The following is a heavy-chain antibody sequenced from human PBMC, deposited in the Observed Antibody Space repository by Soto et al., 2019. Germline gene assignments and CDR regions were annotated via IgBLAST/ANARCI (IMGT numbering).Heavy chain of an antibody. CDR2: IDPSDSYT. V-gene: IGHV5-10-1*01. CDR3: ARPHCSSTSCYYYFDY. CDR1: GYSFTSYW. D-gene: IGHD2-2*01. J-gene: IGHJ4*02. Sequence: GESLKISCKGSGYSFTSYWISWVRQMPGKGLEWMGRIDPSDSYTNYSPSFQGHVTISADKSISTAYLQWSSLKASDTAMYYCARPHCSSTSCYYYFDYWGQGTLVTVSS.